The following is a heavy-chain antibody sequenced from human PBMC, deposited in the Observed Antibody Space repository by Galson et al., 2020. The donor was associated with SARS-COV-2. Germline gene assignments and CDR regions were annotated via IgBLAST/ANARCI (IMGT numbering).Heavy chain of an antibody. CDR3: ARVGGMANTPRDYYYYGLDV. V-gene: IGHV3-21*01. Sequence: GGSLRLSCAASGFPFSSYSMNWVRQAPGRGLEWVASISSGSTYMYYSDSVKGRFTISRDNAKKSLHLQMNSLRAEDTAVYFCARVGGMANTPRDYYYYGLDVWGQGTTVTVSS. J-gene: IGHJ6*02. D-gene: IGHD3-16*01. CDR1: GFPFSSYS. CDR2: ISSGSTYM.